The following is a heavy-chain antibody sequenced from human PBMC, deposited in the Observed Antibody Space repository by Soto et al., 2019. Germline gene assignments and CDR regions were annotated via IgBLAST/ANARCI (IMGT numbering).Heavy chain of an antibody. V-gene: IGHV4-59*08. CDR2: VYNGNT. CDR3: GRLLAVRGPYNWFDP. D-gene: IGHD3-10*01. J-gene: IGHJ5*02. CDR1: GGSISGYY. Sequence: SETLSLTCTISGGSISGYYWTWIRQSPGKGLEYIGYVYNGNTNYNPSLNSRVTISVDTSKNQFSLKLSSVTAADTAVYYCGRLLAVRGPYNWFDPWGQGTLVTVS.